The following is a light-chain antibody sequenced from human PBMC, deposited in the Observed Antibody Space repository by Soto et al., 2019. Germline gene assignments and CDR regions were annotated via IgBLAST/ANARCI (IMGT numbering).Light chain of an antibody. V-gene: IGKV1-5*03. Sequence: DIQMTQSPSTLSSSVGDRVTITCRASQSISSWLAWYQQKPGKAPKLLIYKASSIDSGVPARFSGSGSGTDFTLTISSLEPDDYAAYHCQQYNSYPRTFGQGTKVEIK. CDR2: KAS. CDR1: QSISSW. J-gene: IGKJ1*01. CDR3: QQYNSYPRT.